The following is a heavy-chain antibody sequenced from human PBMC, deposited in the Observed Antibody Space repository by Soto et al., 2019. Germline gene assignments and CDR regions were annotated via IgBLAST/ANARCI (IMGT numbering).Heavy chain of an antibody. Sequence: GGSLRLSCAASGFTFSNFGMNWVRQAPGKGLEWVALISGGGGNTYYADSVKGRFTGSSNTSKHMLYLHLNNLTADDSAVYSFSWRIFDNWGPGTLVTVSS. V-gene: IGHV3-23*01. CDR1: GFTFSNFG. CDR3: SWRIFDN. CDR2: ISGGGGNT. J-gene: IGHJ4*02. D-gene: IGHD5-12*01.